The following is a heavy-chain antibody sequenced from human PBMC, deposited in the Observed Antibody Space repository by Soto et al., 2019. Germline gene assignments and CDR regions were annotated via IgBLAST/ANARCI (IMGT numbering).Heavy chain of an antibody. CDR2: IYYSGST. CDR3: AREPLKYNWFDP. V-gene: IGHV4-31*03. J-gene: IGHJ5*02. Sequence: SETLSLTCTVSGGSISSGGYYWSWLRQHPGKGLEWIGYIYYSGSTYYNPSLKSRVTISVDTSKNQFSLKLSSVTAADTAVYYCAREPLKYNWFDPWGQGTLVTVSS. CDR1: GGSISSGGYY.